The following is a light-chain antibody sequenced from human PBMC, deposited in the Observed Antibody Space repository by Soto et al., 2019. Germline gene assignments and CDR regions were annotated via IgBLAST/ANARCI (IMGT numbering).Light chain of an antibody. Sequence: QSVLTQPPSASGSPGQSVTISCTGTSSDVGGYNYVSWYQHHPGKAPKLIIYEVYKRPSGVPDRFSGSKSGNTAALTVSGLQAEDEADYYCSSYVGTNSYVFGTGTKFTVL. J-gene: IGLJ1*01. CDR1: SSDVGGYNY. CDR3: SSYVGTNSYV. CDR2: EVY. V-gene: IGLV2-8*01.